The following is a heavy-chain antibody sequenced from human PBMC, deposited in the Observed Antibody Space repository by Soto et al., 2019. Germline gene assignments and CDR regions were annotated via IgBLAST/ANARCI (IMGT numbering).Heavy chain of an antibody. CDR3: ARHGRYPIFRDYYGMDV. J-gene: IGHJ6*02. D-gene: IGHD3-9*01. CDR1: GYTFTSYG. CDR2: ISAYNGNT. V-gene: IGHV1-18*01. Sequence: QVQLVQSGAEVKKPGASVKVSCKASGYTFTSYGISWVRQAPGQGLEWMGWISAYNGNTNYAQKLQGRVTMTTDTFTSTAYMELRSLRSDDTAVYYCARHGRYPIFRDYYGMDVWGQGTTVTVSS.